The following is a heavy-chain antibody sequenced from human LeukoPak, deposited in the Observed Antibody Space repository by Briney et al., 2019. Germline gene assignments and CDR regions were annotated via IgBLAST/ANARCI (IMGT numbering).Heavy chain of an antibody. Sequence: PGGSLRLSCEGSGFTFSNYWMGWVRQAPGKGLQWVANIKTDGSEKYYVDSVKGRFTISRDNAKNSLYLQMNSLRAEDTAVYYCARDDTAVAGTELDYWGQGTLVTVSS. J-gene: IGHJ4*02. CDR3: ARDDTAVAGTELDY. CDR1: GFTFSNYW. D-gene: IGHD6-19*01. V-gene: IGHV3-7*01. CDR2: IKTDGSEK.